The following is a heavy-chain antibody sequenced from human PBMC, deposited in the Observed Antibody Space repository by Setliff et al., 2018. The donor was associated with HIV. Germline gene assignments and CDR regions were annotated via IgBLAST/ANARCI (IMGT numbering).Heavy chain of an antibody. Sequence: ASETLSLTCTVSGDSISNYYWSWVRQPPGKGLEWIGRIYTSGSTNYNPSLKSRVTMSVDTSKNQFSLKLSSVTAADTAVYYCARDLVGATVGFDYWGQGTLVTVSS. J-gene: IGHJ4*02. V-gene: IGHV4-4*07. D-gene: IGHD1-26*01. CDR3: ARDLVGATVGFDY. CDR2: IYTSGST. CDR1: GDSISNYY.